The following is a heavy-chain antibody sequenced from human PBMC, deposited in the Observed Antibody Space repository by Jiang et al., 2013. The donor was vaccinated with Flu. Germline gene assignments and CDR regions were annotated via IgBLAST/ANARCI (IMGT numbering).Heavy chain of an antibody. J-gene: IGHJ3*02. D-gene: IGHD3-22*01. V-gene: IGHV4-30-4*01. CDR2: IYYSGST. CDR1: GGSISSGDYY. Sequence: GSGLVKPSQTLSLTCTVSGGSISSGDYYWSWIRQPPGKGLEWIGYIYYSGSTYYNPSLKSRVTISVDTSKNQFSLKLSSVTAADTAVYYCARAPFDTYYYDSSGYYSAFDIWGQRDKWSPSLQ. CDR3: ARAPFDTYYYDSSGYYSAFDI.